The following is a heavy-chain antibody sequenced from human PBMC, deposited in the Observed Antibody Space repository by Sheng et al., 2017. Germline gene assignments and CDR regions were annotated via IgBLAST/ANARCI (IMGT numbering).Heavy chain of an antibody. V-gene: IGHV3-72*01. J-gene: IGHJ6*03. Sequence: EVQLVESGGGLVQPGGSLRLSCAASGFTFSDHYMDWVRQAPGKGLEWVGRTRNKANSYTTEYAASVKGRFTISRDDSKNSLYLQMNSLKTEDTAVYYCARGVSYWSGYRAHYYYYYYYMDVWGKGTTVTVSS. D-gene: IGHD3-3*01. CDR3: ARGVSYWSGYRAHYYYYYYYMDV. CDR1: GFTFSDHY. CDR2: TRNKANSYTT.